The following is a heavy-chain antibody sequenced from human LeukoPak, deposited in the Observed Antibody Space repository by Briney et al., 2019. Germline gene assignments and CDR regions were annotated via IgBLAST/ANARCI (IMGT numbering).Heavy chain of an antibody. J-gene: IGHJ5*02. V-gene: IGHV3-23*01. CDR2: ISGSGGST. D-gene: IGHD7-27*01. CDR1: GFTFSSYA. CDR3: TRNWGSDNWFDP. Sequence: QPGGSLRLSCAASGFTFSSYAMSWVRQAPGKGLEWVSAISGSGGSTYYADSVKGRFTVSRDNSKNTLYLQMNSLRAEDTAVYYCTRNWGSDNWFDPWGQGTLVTVSS.